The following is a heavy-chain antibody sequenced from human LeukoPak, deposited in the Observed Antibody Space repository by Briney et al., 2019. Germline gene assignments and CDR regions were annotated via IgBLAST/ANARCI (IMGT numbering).Heavy chain of an antibody. V-gene: IGHV3-49*03. D-gene: IGHD4-17*01. CDR2: IRGKAYGGTT. J-gene: IGHJ6*02. Sequence: GGSLRLSCTASGFTFGDYAMSWFRQAPGKGLEWVGFIRGKAYGGTTEYAASVKGRFTISRDDSKSIAYLQMNSLKTGDTAVYYCTRPPTTVTEPYYYGMDVWGQGTTVTVSS. CDR1: GFTFGDYA. CDR3: TRPPTTVTEPYYYGMDV.